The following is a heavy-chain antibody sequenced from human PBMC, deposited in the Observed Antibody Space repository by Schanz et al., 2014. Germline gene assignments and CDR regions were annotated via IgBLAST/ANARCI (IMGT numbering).Heavy chain of an antibody. D-gene: IGHD3-9*01. Sequence: QVHLVQSGSELKKPGASVKVSCKASGYTFTSNALNWVRQAPGQGLEWMGWINTNTGNPTYARGFTGRFAFSLDTSVSTAYLQISGLKAEDTAVYYCAFDRDDAYDIWGQGTTVTVSS. CDR1: GYTFTSNA. J-gene: IGHJ3*02. CDR3: AFDRDDAYDI. CDR2: INTNTGNP. V-gene: IGHV7-4-1*02.